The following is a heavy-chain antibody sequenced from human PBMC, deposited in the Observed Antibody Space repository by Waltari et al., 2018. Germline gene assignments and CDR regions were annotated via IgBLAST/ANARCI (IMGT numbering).Heavy chain of an antibody. Sequence: QVHLQESGPGLVKPSETLSLTCDVSGYFINPGFYWGWLRQPPGKGLEWVGTIYHDGTTFYSPSLNSRVTMSMDMSKNQISLKLKSVTAADTAVYYCTRQVLGYCTSAACRRLESWGQGTLVTVSS. CDR2: IYHDGTT. D-gene: IGHD2-2*03. V-gene: IGHV4-38-2*01. CDR1: GYFINPGFY. J-gene: IGHJ4*02. CDR3: TRQVLGYCTSAACRRLES.